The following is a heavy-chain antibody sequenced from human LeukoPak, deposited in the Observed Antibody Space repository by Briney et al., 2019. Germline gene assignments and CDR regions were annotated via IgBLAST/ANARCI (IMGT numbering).Heavy chain of an antibody. V-gene: IGHV3-23*01. CDR1: GFTFSSYA. D-gene: IGHD6-19*01. CDR3: AKVPYSNGWYGGLDY. CDR2: ISGSGGST. Sequence: GGSLRLSCAASGFTFSSYAMSWVRQAPGKGLEWVSAISGSGGSTYYADSVKGRFTISRDSSKNTLYLQMNSLRAEDTAVYYCAKVPYSNGWYGGLDYWGQGTLVTVSS. J-gene: IGHJ4*02.